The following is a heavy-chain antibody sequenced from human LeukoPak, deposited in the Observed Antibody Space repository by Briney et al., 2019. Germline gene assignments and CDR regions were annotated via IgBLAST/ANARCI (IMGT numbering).Heavy chain of an antibody. V-gene: IGHV3-23*01. CDR1: VLTFRIYA. CDR2: ISYSGGST. CDR3: AREQSPDYGPASYFRGIFGY. D-gene: IGHD3-10*01. Sequence: GGSLRLSCGASVLTFRIYAMSWARQAPGKGLEWVSHISYSGGSTYYADSVKGRFTISRDNSKNTLYLQMNSLRAEDTAVYYSAREQSPDYGPASYFRGIFGYWGQGALVTVSS. J-gene: IGHJ4*02.